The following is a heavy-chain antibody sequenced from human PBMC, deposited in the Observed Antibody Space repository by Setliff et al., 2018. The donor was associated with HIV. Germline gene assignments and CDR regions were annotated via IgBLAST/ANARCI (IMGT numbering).Heavy chain of an antibody. D-gene: IGHD2-8*01. CDR1: GFTFSNYA. CDR2: ITGGGGNQ. Sequence: GGSLRLSCAASGFTFSNYAMSWVRQAPGKGLEWVSAITGGGGNQYYADSVKGRFTISRDNSKNTLYLQLNGLRAEDTAVYFCARPYTVWVYGMDVWGQGTTVTVSS. CDR3: ARPYTVWVYGMDV. V-gene: IGHV3-23*01. J-gene: IGHJ6*02.